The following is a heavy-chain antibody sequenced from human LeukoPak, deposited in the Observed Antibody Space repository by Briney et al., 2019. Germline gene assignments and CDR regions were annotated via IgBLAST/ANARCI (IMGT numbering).Heavy chain of an antibody. CDR3: ARPAAGLGGFDY. Sequence: GESLKISCSGSGYSLTAYWIAWVRQMPGKGLEWMATIYPGDSATTYSPSFQGQVTISADKSITTAYLQWSSLKASDTAMYYCARPAAGLGGFDYWGQGTLVTVSS. J-gene: IGHJ4*02. D-gene: IGHD3-16*01. V-gene: IGHV5-51*01. CDR1: GYSLTAYW. CDR2: IYPGDSAT.